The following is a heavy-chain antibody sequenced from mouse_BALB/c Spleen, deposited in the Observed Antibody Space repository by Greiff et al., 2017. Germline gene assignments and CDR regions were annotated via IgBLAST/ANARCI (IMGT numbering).Heavy chain of an antibody. CDR3: RRDYYAMDY. V-gene: IGHV1S127*01. J-gene: IGHJ4*01. CDR2: IDPSDSYT. Sequence: VQLQQPGAELVKPGASVKMSCKASGYTFTSYWMHWVKQRPGQGLEWIGVIDPSDSYTSYNQKFKGKATLTVDTSSSTAYMQLSSLTSEDSAVYYCRRDYYAMDYWGQGTSVTVSS. CDR1: GYTFTSYW.